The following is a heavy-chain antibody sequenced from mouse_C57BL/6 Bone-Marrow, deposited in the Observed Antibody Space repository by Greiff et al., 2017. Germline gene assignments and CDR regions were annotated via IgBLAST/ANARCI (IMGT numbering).Heavy chain of an antibody. V-gene: IGHV7-3*01. J-gene: IGHJ2*01. Sequence: EVMLVESGGGLVQPGGSLSLSCAASGFTFTDYYMSWVRQPPGKALEWLGFIRNKANGYTTEYSASVKGRFTISRDNSQSILYLQMNALRAEDSATYCCARYKGCSWCYFDVWGPGTTLTVSS. CDR2: IRNKANGYTT. CDR1: GFTFTDYY. D-gene: IGHD1-1*01. CDR3: ARYKGCSWCYFDV.